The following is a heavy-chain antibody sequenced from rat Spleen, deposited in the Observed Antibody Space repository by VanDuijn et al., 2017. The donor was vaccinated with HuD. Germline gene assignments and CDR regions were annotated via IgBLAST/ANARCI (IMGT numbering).Heavy chain of an antibody. CDR2: INYDGSRT. CDR3: ARSVFDY. V-gene: IGHV5-29*01. CDR1: GFTFSNHD. Sequence: EVQLVESGGGLVQPGRSLKLSCAASGFTFSNHDMAWVRQAPTKGLEWVATINYDGSRTDYRDSVKGRFTISRDNAKSTLYLQMDSLRSEDTATYYCARSVFDYWGQGVMVTVSS. J-gene: IGHJ2*01.